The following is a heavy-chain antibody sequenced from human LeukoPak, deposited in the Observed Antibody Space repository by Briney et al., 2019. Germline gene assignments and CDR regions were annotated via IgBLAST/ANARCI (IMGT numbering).Heavy chain of an antibody. V-gene: IGHV3-15*01. D-gene: IGHD2-21*01. CDR2: TKTKTDSETT. CDR3: TTDRIPS. CDR1: GFTFSNAW. Sequence: GGSLRLSCAASGFTFSNAWMSWVRQAPGKGLEWVGRTKTKTDSETTDYAAPVKGRFTISRDDSKNTLYLQMNSVKTEDTALYYCTTDRIPSWGQGTLVTVSS. J-gene: IGHJ5*02.